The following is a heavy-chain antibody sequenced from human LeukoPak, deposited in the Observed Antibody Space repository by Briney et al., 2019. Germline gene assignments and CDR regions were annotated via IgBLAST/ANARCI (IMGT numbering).Heavy chain of an antibody. CDR1: GGPITSYY. CDR3: ARSYYYDSSGSFYY. D-gene: IGHD3-22*01. J-gene: IGHJ4*02. CDR2: IYYSGST. Sequence: SETLSLTCTLSGGPITSYYWSWIRQPPGKGLEWIGYIYYSGSTNYNPSLKSRVTISVDTSKSQFSLKLSSVTAADTAVYYCARSYYYDSSGSFYYWGQGTLVTVSS. V-gene: IGHV4-59*01.